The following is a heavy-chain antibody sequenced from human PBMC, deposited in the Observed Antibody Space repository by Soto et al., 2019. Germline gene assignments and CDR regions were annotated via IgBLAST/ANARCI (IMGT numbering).Heavy chain of an antibody. D-gene: IGHD3-22*01. Sequence: QVQLQESGPGLVKPSETLSLTCAVSGDSISSYYCMWIRQPPGKGLESIGYLYYGRSANYNPSLKSRVTLSVDTSTNQCSLTLSSITAADTAVYYCXLXSMAVVPEYWGQGTLVTVSS. CDR1: GDSISSYY. J-gene: IGHJ4*02. CDR2: LYYGRSA. CDR3: XLXSMAVVPEY. V-gene: IGHV4-59*01.